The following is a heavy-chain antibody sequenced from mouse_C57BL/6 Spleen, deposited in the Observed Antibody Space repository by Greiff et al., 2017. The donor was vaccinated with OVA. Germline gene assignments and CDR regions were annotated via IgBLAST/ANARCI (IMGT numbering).Heavy chain of an antibody. D-gene: IGHD2-3*01. CDR2: IDPETGGT. CDR3: TNGYYPAWFAY. Sequence: QVQLQQSGAELVRPGASVTLSCTASGYTFTDYEMHWVKQTPVHGLEWIGAIDPETGGTAYNQKFKGKAILTADKSSSTAYMELRSLTSEDSAVYYCTNGYYPAWFAYWGQGTLVTVSA. V-gene: IGHV1-15*01. CDR1: GYTFTDYE. J-gene: IGHJ3*01.